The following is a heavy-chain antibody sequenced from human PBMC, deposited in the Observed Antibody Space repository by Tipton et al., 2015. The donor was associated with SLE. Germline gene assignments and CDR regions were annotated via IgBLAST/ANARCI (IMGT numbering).Heavy chain of an antibody. CDR2: IYHSGST. D-gene: IGHD7-27*01. CDR3: ARRAVGTGDHYYFDY. J-gene: IGHJ4*02. Sequence: SLRLSCAVSGGSISSSNWWSWVRQPPGKGLEWIGEIYHSGSTNYNPSLKSRVTISVDKSKNQFSLKLSSVTAADTAVYYCARRAVGTGDHYYFDYWGQGTLVTVSS. CDR1: GGSISSSNW. V-gene: IGHV4-4*02.